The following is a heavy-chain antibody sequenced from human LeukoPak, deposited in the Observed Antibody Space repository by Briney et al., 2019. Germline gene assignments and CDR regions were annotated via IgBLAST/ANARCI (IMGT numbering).Heavy chain of an antibody. CDR3: ARDRRENWFDP. J-gene: IGHJ5*02. Sequence: GGSVSLSCAASGFSVSDNYVTWVRQAPGKGLEWVSSVYSGGATYYTDSVRGRFTSSRDKSKNTLYLQMNSLRVEDTAVYYCARDRRENWFDPWGQGTLVTVSS. CDR1: GFSVSDNY. CDR2: VYSGGAT. V-gene: IGHV3-53*01.